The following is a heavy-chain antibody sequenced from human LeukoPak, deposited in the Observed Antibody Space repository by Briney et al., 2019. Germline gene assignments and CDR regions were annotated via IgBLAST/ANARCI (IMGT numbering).Heavy chain of an antibody. CDR1: GFTFSSYA. CDR3: AKDLYYDSSGYFPTAFDY. Sequence: GGSLRLSCAASGFTFSSYAMSWVRQAPGKGLEWVSAISGSGGSTYYADSVKGRFTISRDNSKNTLYLQMNSLRAEDTAVYYCAKDLYYDSSGYFPTAFDYWGQGTLVTVSS. D-gene: IGHD3-22*01. J-gene: IGHJ4*02. V-gene: IGHV3-23*01. CDR2: ISGSGGST.